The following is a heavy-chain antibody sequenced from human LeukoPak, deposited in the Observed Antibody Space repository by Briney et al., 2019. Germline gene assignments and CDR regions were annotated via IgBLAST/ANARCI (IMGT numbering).Heavy chain of an antibody. CDR1: GFTFSDYY. CDR3: ARDLWADSSGYPVDY. Sequence: GGSLRPSCAASGFTFSDYYMSWIRQAPGKGLEWVSYISSSSSYTNYADSVKGRFTISRDNAKNSLYLQMNSLRAEDTAVYYCARDLWADSSGYPVDYWGQGTLVTVSS. CDR2: ISSSSSYT. D-gene: IGHD3-22*01. J-gene: IGHJ4*02. V-gene: IGHV3-11*06.